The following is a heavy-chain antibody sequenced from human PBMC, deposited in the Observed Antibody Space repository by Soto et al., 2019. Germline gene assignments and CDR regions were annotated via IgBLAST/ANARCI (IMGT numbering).Heavy chain of an antibody. D-gene: IGHD6-13*01. Sequence: PSETLSLTCTVSGDSISSRSHYWGWIRQPPGKGLEWIGSIFYGGDTYSNPSLKSRLYISIDTSKNHFSLNILSVTAADTAVYYCARHAYARSWFPDYWGPGTLVTVSS. CDR1: GDSISSRSHY. CDR3: ARHAYARSWFPDY. J-gene: IGHJ4*02. V-gene: IGHV4-39*01. CDR2: IFYGGDT.